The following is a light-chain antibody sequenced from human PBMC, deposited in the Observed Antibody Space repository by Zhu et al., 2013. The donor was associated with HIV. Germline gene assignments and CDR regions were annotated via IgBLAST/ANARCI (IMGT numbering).Light chain of an antibody. CDR3: QQFHNWRT. Sequence: EIVMTQSPATLSVSPGERATLSCRASQSVNSNLAWYHQKPGQAPRLLIYGASTRAAGVPARFSGSGSGTEFTLTISSLQSEDFAVYYCQQFHNWRTFGQGTKVEVK. J-gene: IGKJ1*01. V-gene: IGKV3-15*01. CDR2: GAS. CDR1: QSVNSN.